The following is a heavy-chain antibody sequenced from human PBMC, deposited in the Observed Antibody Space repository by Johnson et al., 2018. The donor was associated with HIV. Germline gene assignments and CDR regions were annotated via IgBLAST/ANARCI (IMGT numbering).Heavy chain of an antibody. J-gene: IGHJ3*02. CDR2: INWNGGST. V-gene: IGHV3-20*04. CDR1: GFSFDDYG. Sequence: VQLVESGGGVVRPGGSLKLSCAASGFSFDDYGMSWVRQPPGKGLEWVSGINWNGGSTGYAASVKGRFTISQDNSKNTLYMQMNSLRAYDKAVYYCAKDLRVFDWFNAYDAFDIWGQGTMVTVSS. CDR3: AKDLRVFDWFNAYDAFDI. D-gene: IGHD3-9*01.